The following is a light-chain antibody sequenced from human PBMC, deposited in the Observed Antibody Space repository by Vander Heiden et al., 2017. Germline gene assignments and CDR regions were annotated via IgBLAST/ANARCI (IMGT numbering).Light chain of an antibody. J-gene: IGLJ2*01. CDR2: QDN. CDR3: QAWDSSTVF. V-gene: IGLV3-1*01. Sequence: SYELTQPPSVSVSPGQTASITCSGDKLGDKYACWYQRKPGQPPILVIYQDNKRPSGIPERFSGSNSGATATLTISGTQALDEAYYFCQAWDSSTVFFGGGTKLTVL. CDR1: KLGDKY.